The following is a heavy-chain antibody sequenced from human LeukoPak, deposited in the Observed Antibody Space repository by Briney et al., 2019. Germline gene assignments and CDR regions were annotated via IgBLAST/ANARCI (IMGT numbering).Heavy chain of an antibody. V-gene: IGHV3-48*04. CDR3: ARDLGYYGSGSFHILDY. CDR2: ISSSSISI. J-gene: IGHJ4*02. Sequence: GGSLRLSCAASGFTFSSYSMNWVRQAPGKGLEWVSYISSSSISIYYADSVKGRFTISRDNAKNSLYLQMNSLRAEDTAVYYCARDLGYYGSGSFHILDYWGQGTLVTVSS. D-gene: IGHD3-10*01. CDR1: GFTFSSYS.